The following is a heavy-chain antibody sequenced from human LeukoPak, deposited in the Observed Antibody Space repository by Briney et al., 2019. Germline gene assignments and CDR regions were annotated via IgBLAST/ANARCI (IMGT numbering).Heavy chain of an antibody. Sequence: SETLSLTCAVYGGSFSGYYWSWIRQPPGKGLEWIGEINHSGSTNYNPSLKSRVTISVDTSKNQFSLKLSSVTAADTAVYYCARVRTHYYDSSGYYSTHAFDIWGQGTMVTVSS. CDR3: ARVRTHYYDSSGYYSTHAFDI. CDR1: GGSFSGYY. J-gene: IGHJ3*02. CDR2: INHSGST. D-gene: IGHD3-22*01. V-gene: IGHV4-34*01.